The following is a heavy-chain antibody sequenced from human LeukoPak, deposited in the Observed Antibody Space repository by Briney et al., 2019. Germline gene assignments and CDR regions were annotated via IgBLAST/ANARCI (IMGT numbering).Heavy chain of an antibody. CDR3: AREPPPQIVGATPYYYGMDV. CDR1: GFTFSGYS. Sequence: GGSLRLSCAASGFTFSGYSMNWVRQAPGKGLEWVSSISSSSSYIYYADSVKGRFTISRDNAKNSLYLQMNSLRAEDTAVYYCAREPPPQIVGATPYYYGMDVWGQGTTVTVSS. CDR2: ISSSSSYI. V-gene: IGHV3-21*01. D-gene: IGHD1-26*01. J-gene: IGHJ6*02.